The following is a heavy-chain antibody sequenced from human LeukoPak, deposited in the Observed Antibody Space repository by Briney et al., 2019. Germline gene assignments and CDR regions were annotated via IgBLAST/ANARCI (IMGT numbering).Heavy chain of an antibody. CDR1: GYSISSGYY. V-gene: IGHV4-38-2*02. CDR3: ARVYNWNSSGLGAPRD. J-gene: IGHJ4*02. CDR2: IYHSGNT. Sequence: SETLSLTCTVFGYSISSGYYWGWIRQPPGKGLEWIGSIYHSGNTYYNPSLKSRVTISVDTSKNQFSLKMSSVTAADTAVYYCARVYNWNSSGLGAPRDWGRGTLLTVSS. D-gene: IGHD1-7*01.